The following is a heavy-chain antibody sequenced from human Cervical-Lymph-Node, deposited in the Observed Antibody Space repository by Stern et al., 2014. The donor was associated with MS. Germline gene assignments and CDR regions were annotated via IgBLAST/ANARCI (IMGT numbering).Heavy chain of an antibody. J-gene: IGHJ6*02. CDR2: IIPIFGTA. Sequence: QVQLVQSGAEVKKPGSSVKVSCKASGGTFSSYAISWVRQAPGQGLEWMGGIIPIFGTANYAQKFQGRVTITADESTSTAYMELSSLRSEDTAVYYCARVYYDSSGYYYGSDYGMDVWGQGTTVTVSS. V-gene: IGHV1-69*01. CDR3: ARVYYDSSGYYYGSDYGMDV. D-gene: IGHD3-22*01. CDR1: GGTFSSYA.